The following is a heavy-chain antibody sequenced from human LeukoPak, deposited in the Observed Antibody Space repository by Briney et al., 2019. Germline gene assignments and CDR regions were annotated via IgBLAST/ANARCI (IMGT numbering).Heavy chain of an antibody. Sequence: PGGSLRLSCAASGFTVSSNYMSWVRQAPGKGLEWVSVIYSGGSTYYADSVKGRFTISRDNSKNTLYLQMNSLRAEDTAVYYCARDSPAICGVVKDYWGQGTLVTVSS. CDR2: IYSGGST. CDR3: ARDSPAICGVVKDY. CDR1: GFTVSSNY. D-gene: IGHD3-3*01. J-gene: IGHJ4*02. V-gene: IGHV3-53*01.